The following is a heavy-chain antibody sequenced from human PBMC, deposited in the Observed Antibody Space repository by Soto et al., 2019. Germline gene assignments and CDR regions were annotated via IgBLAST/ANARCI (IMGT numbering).Heavy chain of an antibody. CDR1: GFTFSSYA. J-gene: IGHJ5*02. CDR2: ISYDGSNK. Sequence: QVQLVESGGGVVQPGRSLRLSCAASGFTFSSYAMHWVRQAPGKGLEWVAVISYDGSNKYYADSVKGRFTISRDNSKNTLYLQMNSLRAEDTAVYYCARAPQRREYCDILTGYYSPFDPWGQGTLVTVSS. CDR3: ARAPQRREYCDILTGYYSPFDP. D-gene: IGHD3-9*01. V-gene: IGHV3-30-3*01.